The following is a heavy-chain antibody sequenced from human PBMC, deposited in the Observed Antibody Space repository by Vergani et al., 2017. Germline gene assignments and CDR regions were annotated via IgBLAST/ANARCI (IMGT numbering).Heavy chain of an antibody. CDR1: GFTFSSYG. V-gene: IGHV3-30*18. Sequence: VQLVESGGGLVQPGGSLRLSCAASGFTFSSYGMHWVRQAPGKGLEWVAVISYDGSNKYYADSVKGRFTISRDNSKNTLYLQMNSLRAEDTAVYYCAKAYVDTAMVNWGQGTLVTVSS. J-gene: IGHJ4*02. CDR2: ISYDGSNK. CDR3: AKAYVDTAMVN. D-gene: IGHD5-18*01.